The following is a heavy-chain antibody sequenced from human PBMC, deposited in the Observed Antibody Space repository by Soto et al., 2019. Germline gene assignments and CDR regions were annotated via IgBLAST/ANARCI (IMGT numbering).Heavy chain of an antibody. CDR3: ARDFGRHCSSTRCAPFDFDW. D-gene: IGHD2-2*01. J-gene: IGHJ4*02. CDR1: GVSISDYY. V-gene: IGHV4-59*13. CDR2: IYYSGTT. Sequence: QVQLQESGPGLVKPSETLSLTCTVSGVSISDYYWSWIRQPPGKGLDWIGYIYYSGTTDYNPSLNSRVTISLDTSTNQFFLELTSVTATDTAVYYCARDFGRHCSSTRCAPFDFDWWGPGTLVTVSS.